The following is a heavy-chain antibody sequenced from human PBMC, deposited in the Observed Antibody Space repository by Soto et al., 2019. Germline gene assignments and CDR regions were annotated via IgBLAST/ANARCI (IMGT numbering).Heavy chain of an antibody. CDR2: IYWDDDK. CDR3: AHRRIAMTQNWFDP. D-gene: IGHD6-13*01. Sequence: QITLKESGPTLVKPTQTLTLTCTFSGFSLSASGVGVGWIRQPPGKALEWLALIYWDDDKRYSPSLKSGLTITKDTSKKQVVLTMTNMDPADTATYYCAHRRIAMTQNWFDPWGQGTLVTVSS. V-gene: IGHV2-5*02. CDR1: GFSLSASGVG. J-gene: IGHJ5*02.